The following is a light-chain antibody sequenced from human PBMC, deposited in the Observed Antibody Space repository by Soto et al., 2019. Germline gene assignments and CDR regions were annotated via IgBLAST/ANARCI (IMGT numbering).Light chain of an antibody. J-gene: IGKJ4*01. V-gene: IGKV3-11*01. CDR2: DAS. CDR1: QSIRNY. CDR3: QQRIIWPLT. Sequence: EVVLPQSPAPLSSSPGERVTLACRASQSIRNYLAWYQQKPGQAPRLVTYDASNRATGIPARFSGSGSGADFTLTISSLEPEDVAVYFCQQRIIWPLTFGGGTKVELK.